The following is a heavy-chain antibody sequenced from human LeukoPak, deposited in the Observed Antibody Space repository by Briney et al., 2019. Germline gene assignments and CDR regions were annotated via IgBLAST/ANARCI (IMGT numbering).Heavy chain of an antibody. D-gene: IGHD3-22*01. CDR3: ARDHDSSGYLNSYYYYYYMDV. Sequence: SQTLSLTCTVSGGSISSGSYYWSWIRQPAGKGLEWIGRIYTSGSTNYNPSLKSRVTISVDTSKNQFSLKLNSVTAADTAVYYCARDHDSSGYLNSYYYYYYMDVWGKGTTVTVSS. J-gene: IGHJ6*03. CDR2: IYTSGST. V-gene: IGHV4-61*02. CDR1: GGSISSGSYY.